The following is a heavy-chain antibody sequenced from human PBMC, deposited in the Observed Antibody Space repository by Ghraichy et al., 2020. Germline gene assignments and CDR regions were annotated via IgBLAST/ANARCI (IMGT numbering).Heavy chain of an antibody. V-gene: IGHV3-21*01. Sequence: LSLTCAASGFTFSTYTMNWVRQAAGKGLEWVSSISSSSTYIYYADAVKGRFTISRDNAQNSLYLQMNSLRAEDTAVYYCVRGVNDYGDYILGYWGQGTLVTVS. CDR3: VRGVNDYGDYILGY. D-gene: IGHD4-17*01. CDR1: GFTFSTYT. CDR2: ISSSSTYI. J-gene: IGHJ4*02.